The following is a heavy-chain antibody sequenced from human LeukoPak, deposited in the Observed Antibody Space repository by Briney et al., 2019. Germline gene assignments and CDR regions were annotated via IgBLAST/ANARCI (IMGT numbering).Heavy chain of an antibody. CDR3: ARDRGITMIVVGLFDY. D-gene: IGHD3-22*01. Sequence: ASVKVFFKASGYTFTNYGISWVRQAPGQGIEWMGWISAYNGNTNYTQKLQGRVTITTDTSTSTAYMELRSLRSDDTAVYYCARDRGITMIVVGLFDYWGQGTLVTVSS. CDR1: GYTFTNYG. J-gene: IGHJ4*02. CDR2: ISAYNGNT. V-gene: IGHV1-18*01.